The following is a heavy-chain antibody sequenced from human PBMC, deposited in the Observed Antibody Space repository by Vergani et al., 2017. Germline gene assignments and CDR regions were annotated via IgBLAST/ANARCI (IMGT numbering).Heavy chain of an antibody. V-gene: IGHV4-4*02. J-gene: IGHJ6*03. CDR1: VGSISSSNW. CDR2: IYHMMST. CDR3: ARRPQFRVVIISSYYYYMDV. D-gene: IGHD3-10*01. Sequence: QVQLQESGPGLVKPSGTLSHTCVVPVGSISSSNWWTWVRQLPGKGLEWFGEIYHMMSTNYNPSLKSRVTISVDKSKNQFSLKLSSVTAADTAVYYCARRPQFRVVIISSYYYYMDVWGKGTTVTGSS.